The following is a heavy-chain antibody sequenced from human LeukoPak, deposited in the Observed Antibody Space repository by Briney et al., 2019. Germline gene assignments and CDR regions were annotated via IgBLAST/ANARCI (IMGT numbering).Heavy chain of an antibody. CDR3: VKDRGTMIRDFDY. J-gene: IGHJ4*02. D-gene: IGHD3-22*01. V-gene: IGHV3-64D*06. CDR2: INANGGTT. CDR1: GITFSNFA. Sequence: PGGSLRLSCSASGITFSNFAMHWVRQAPGKGLEYVSAINANGGTTIYTDSVKGRFTISRDNSKDTLYLQMSSLGTEDTAVYYCVKDRGTMIRDFDYWGLGTLVTVSS.